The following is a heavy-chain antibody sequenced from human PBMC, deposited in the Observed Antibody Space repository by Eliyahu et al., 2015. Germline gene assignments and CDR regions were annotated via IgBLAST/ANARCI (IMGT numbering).Heavy chain of an antibody. CDR1: GFXFSXYA. Sequence: QVQLVESGGGVVQPGRSLRLSCAASGFXFSXYAMXWVRQAPGKGLGWVAVISYDGSNKYYADSVKGRFTISRDNSKNTLYLQMNSLRAEDTAVYYAARGGSYYYYYYGMDVWGQGTTVTVSS. CDR2: ISYDGSNK. V-gene: IGHV3-30*01. D-gene: IGHD3-10*01. J-gene: IGHJ6*02. CDR3: ARGGSYYYYYYGMDV.